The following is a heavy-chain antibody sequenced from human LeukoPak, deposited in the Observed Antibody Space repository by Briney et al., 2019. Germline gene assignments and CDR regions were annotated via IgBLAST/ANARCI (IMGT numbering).Heavy chain of an antibody. CDR1: GFTFDDYG. CDR2: ISWKSGRI. V-gene: IGHV3-9*01. Sequence: GGSLRLSCAASGFTFDDYGMHWVRQAPGKGLEWVSGISWKSGRIGYADSVKGRFTISRDNAKNSLYLQMNSLRAEDTAVYYCARAARRSEDYWGQGTLVTVSS. CDR3: ARAARRSEDY. D-gene: IGHD6-6*01. J-gene: IGHJ4*02.